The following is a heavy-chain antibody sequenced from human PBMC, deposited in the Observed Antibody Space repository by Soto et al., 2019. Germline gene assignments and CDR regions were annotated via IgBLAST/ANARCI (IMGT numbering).Heavy chain of an antibody. CDR3: VRDGFVAAAGTRTY. V-gene: IGHV1-18*01. CDR1: GYTFTGYG. J-gene: IGHJ4*02. Sequence: ASVKVSCKAAGYTFTGYGFSWVRQAPGHGLEWMGWINAQNGDTNYAQNFQGRVTFTTDTSTTTAYMELRDLRSDDTVVFYCVRDGFVAAAGTRTYGAKRTRVTVSS. CDR2: INAQNGDT. D-gene: IGHD6-13*01.